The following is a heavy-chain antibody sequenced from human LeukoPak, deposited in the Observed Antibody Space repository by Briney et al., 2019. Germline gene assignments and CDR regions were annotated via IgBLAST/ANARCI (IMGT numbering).Heavy chain of an antibody. D-gene: IGHD5-18*01. Sequence: GGSLRLSCTASGFIFSNHGMNWVRQAPGKGLEWVSYISSSSSTIYYADSVKGRFTISRDNAKNSLYLQMNSLRAEDTAVNYCARGHSYGTKHFDYWGQGTLVTGSS. CDR1: GFIFSNHG. J-gene: IGHJ4*02. V-gene: IGHV3-48*01. CDR2: ISSSSSTI. CDR3: ARGHSYGTKHFDY.